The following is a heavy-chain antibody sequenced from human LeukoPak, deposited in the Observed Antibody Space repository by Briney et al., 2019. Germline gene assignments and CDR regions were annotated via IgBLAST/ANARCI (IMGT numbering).Heavy chain of an antibody. V-gene: IGHV7-4-1*02. CDR1: GGTFSSYA. CDR3: ARDHGSSWYSYYYYGMDV. Sequence: ASVKVSCKASGGTFSSYAISWVRQAPGQGLEWMGWINTNTGNPTYAQGFTGRFVFSLDTSVSTAYLQISSLKAEDTAVYYCARDHGSSWYSYYYYGMDVWGQGTTVTVSS. D-gene: IGHD6-13*01. CDR2: INTNTGNP. J-gene: IGHJ6*02.